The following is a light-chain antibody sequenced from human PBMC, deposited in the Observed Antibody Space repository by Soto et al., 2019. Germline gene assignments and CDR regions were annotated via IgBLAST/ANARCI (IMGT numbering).Light chain of an antibody. Sequence: QSALTQPASVSGSPGQSITNSCTGTSSDVGGYNYVSWYQQHPGKAPKLMIYDVSNRPSGVSNRFSGSKSGNTASLTISGLQAEDEADYYCSSYTSSSIVVFGGGTKLTVL. CDR2: DVS. J-gene: IGLJ2*01. CDR1: SSDVGGYNY. CDR3: SSYTSSSIVV. V-gene: IGLV2-14*01.